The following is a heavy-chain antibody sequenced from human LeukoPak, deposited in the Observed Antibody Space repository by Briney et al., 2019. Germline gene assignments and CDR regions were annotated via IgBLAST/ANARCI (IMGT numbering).Heavy chain of an antibody. CDR2: IYYSGST. Sequence: SETLSLTCTVSGGSISSSSYYWGWIRQPPGKGLEWIGSIYYSGSTYYNPSLKSRVTISVDTSKNQFSLKLSSVTAADTAVYYCARDSRGYLDYWGQGTLVTVSS. J-gene: IGHJ4*02. D-gene: IGHD1-1*01. CDR3: ARDSRGYLDY. CDR1: GGSISSSSYY. V-gene: IGHV4-39*02.